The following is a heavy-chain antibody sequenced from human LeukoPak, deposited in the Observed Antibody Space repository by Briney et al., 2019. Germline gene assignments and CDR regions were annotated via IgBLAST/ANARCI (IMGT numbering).Heavy chain of an antibody. D-gene: IGHD3-22*01. V-gene: IGHV3-30*04. CDR1: GFTFSSYA. CDR3: ARDLDYYDSSGLDY. Sequence: GGSLRLSCAASGFTFSSYAMHWVRQAPGKGLEWVAVISYDGSNQYYADSVKGRFTISRDNSKNTLYLQMNSLRAEDTAVYYCARDLDYYDSSGLDYWGQGTLVTVSS. J-gene: IGHJ4*02. CDR2: ISYDGSNQ.